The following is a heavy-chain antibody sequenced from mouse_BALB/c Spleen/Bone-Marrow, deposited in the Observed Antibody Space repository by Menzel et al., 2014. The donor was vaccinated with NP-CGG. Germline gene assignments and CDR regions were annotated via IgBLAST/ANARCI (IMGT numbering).Heavy chain of an antibody. CDR2: ILPGSRST. D-gene: IGHD2-14*01. V-gene: IGHV1-9*01. CDR1: GYTFSNYW. CDR3: ARGNYRYDGERAFAY. Sequence: ESGAELMKPGASVKISCKATGYTFSNYWIEWVKQRPGHGLEWIGEILPGSRSTDYNENFKGKATFTADTSSNTAYMQLSSQTSEDSAVYYCARGNYRYDGERAFAYWGQGTLVTVSA. J-gene: IGHJ3*01.